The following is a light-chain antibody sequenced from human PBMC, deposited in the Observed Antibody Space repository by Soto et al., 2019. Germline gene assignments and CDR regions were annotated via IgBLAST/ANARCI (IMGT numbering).Light chain of an antibody. J-gene: IGLJ1*01. Sequence: QSALTQPASVSGSPGQSITISCTGTSSDVGGYNYVSWYQQHPGKAPKLMIYDVSNRTSGVSNRFSGSKSGNTASLTISGLQDQDEADYYCCSYTSSSTLYVVSTGTKLTVL. CDR3: CSYTSSSTLYV. CDR1: SSDVGGYNY. CDR2: DVS. V-gene: IGLV2-14*01.